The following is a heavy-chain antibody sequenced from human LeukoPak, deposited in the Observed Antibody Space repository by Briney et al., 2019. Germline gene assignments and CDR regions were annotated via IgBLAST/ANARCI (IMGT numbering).Heavy chain of an antibody. D-gene: IGHD2-15*01. V-gene: IGHV3-9*01. CDR3: VGTYCSGGRCAYYFDY. J-gene: IGHJ4*02. Sequence: GGSLRLSCAASGFTFDDYAMHWVRQAPGKGLEWVSGISWNSGSIGYADSAKGRFTISRDNAKNSLYLQMNSLRAEDTALYYCVGTYCSGGRCAYYFDYWGQGTLVTVSS. CDR1: GFTFDDYA. CDR2: ISWNSGSI.